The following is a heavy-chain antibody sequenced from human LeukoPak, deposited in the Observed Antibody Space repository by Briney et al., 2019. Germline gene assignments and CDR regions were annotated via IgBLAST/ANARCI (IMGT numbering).Heavy chain of an antibody. Sequence: TPSETLSLTCTVSGGSISSSNWWIWVRQPPGKGLEWIGEIYHRGSTNYNPSLKSRVTISVDKSKNHFSLNLTSVTAADTAVYYCARQTSGGSYSDYWGQGTLVTVSS. CDR1: GGSISSSNW. CDR2: IYHRGST. D-gene: IGHD1-26*01. CDR3: ARQTSGGSYSDY. J-gene: IGHJ4*02. V-gene: IGHV4-4*02.